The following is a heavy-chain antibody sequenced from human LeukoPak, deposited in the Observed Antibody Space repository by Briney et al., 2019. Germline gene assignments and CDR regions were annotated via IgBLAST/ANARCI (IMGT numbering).Heavy chain of an antibody. D-gene: IGHD6-13*01. CDR1: GYTLTELS. V-gene: IGHV1-24*01. CDR3: ATGVSSPTGDDY. Sequence: GASVKVSCKVSGYTLTELSMHWVRQAPGKGLEWMGGFDPEDGETIYAQKFQGRVTMTEDTSTDTAYMELSSLRSEDTAVYYCATGVSSPTGDDYWGQGTLVTVSS. CDR2: FDPEDGET. J-gene: IGHJ4*02.